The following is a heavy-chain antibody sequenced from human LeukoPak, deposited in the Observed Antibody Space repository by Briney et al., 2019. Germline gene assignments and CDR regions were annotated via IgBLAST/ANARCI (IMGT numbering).Heavy chain of an antibody. J-gene: IGHJ4*02. V-gene: IGHV4-34*01. Sequence: SETLSLTCAVYGGSFSGYYWSWIRQPPGKGLEWIGEINHSGSTSYNPSLKSRVTISVDTSKNQFSLKLSSVTAADTAVYYCARGQDIVVVVAATPLDYWGQGTPVTVSS. CDR2: INHSGST. D-gene: IGHD2-15*01. CDR3: ARGQDIVVVVAATPLDY. CDR1: GGSFSGYY.